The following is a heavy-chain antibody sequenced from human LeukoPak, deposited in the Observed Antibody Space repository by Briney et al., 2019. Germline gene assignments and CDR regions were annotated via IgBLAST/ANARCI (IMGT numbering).Heavy chain of an antibody. CDR2: ISSSSSYI. V-gene: IGHV3-21*01. D-gene: IGHD4-17*01. Sequence: GGSLRLSCAASGFTFSSYSMNWVRQAPGKGLEWVSSISSSSSYIYYADSVKGRFTISTDNAKNSLYLQMNSLRAEDTAVYYCARDPGATLTTLHYFDYWGQGTLVTVSS. CDR1: GFTFSSYS. CDR3: ARDPGATLTTLHYFDY. J-gene: IGHJ4*02.